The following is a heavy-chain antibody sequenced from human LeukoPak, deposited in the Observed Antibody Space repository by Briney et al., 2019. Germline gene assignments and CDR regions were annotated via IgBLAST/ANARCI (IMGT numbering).Heavy chain of an antibody. CDR3: ARELERSGSLDALDI. V-gene: IGHV1-2*02. CDR2: INPNSGGT. Sequence: ASVKVSCKASGYTFTGYYMHWVRQAPGQGLEWMGWINPNSGGTNYAQKFQGRVTMTRDTSISTAYMELSRLRSDDTAVYYCARELERSGSLDALDIWGQGTMVTVSS. J-gene: IGHJ3*02. CDR1: GYTFTGYY. D-gene: IGHD1-26*01.